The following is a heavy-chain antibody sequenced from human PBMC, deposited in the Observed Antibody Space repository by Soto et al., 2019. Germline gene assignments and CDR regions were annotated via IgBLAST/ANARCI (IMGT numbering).Heavy chain of an antibody. CDR3: ARRFYYDSSGYFASIDY. Sequence: QVQLVESGGGVVQPGRSLRLSCAASGFTFSSYAMHWVRQAPGKGLEWVAVISYNGRDEYYADSVKGRFTISGDNSKNTLYLHMNSLSAEDTAVYYCARRFYYDSSGYFASIDYWGQGTLVTVSS. D-gene: IGHD3-22*01. V-gene: IGHV3-30*04. CDR2: ISYNGRDE. J-gene: IGHJ4*02. CDR1: GFTFSSYA.